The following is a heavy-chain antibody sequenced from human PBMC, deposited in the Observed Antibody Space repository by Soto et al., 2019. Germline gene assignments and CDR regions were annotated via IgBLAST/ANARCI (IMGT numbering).Heavy chain of an antibody. CDR2: IIPILGIA. CDR3: ATAVSGGYDWNVAFDI. V-gene: IGHV1-69*02. J-gene: IGHJ3*02. Sequence: ASVKVSCKASGGTFSSYTISWVRQAPGQGLEWMGRIIPILGIANYAQKFQGRVTITADKSTSTAYMELSSLRSEDTAVYYCATAVSGGYDWNVAFDIWGQGTMVTVSS. CDR1: GGTFSSYT. D-gene: IGHD5-12*01.